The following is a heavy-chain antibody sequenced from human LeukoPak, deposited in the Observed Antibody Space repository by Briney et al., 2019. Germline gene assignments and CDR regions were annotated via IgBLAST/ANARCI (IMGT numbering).Heavy chain of an antibody. CDR3: VRDSNLSFDY. CDR1: GLTLSSYW. CDR2: INTDGTAT. V-gene: IGHV3-74*01. D-gene: IGHD1-14*01. J-gene: IGHJ4*02. Sequence: GSLRLSCAASGLTLSSYWMHWVRQAPGKGLVWVSHINTDGTATTYADSVKGRFTISRDNAKNTLYLQMNSLRAEGTAVYYCVRDSNLSFDYWGQGALVTVSS.